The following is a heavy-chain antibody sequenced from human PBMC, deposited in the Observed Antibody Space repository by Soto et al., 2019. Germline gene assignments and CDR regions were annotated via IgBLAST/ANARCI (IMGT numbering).Heavy chain of an antibody. Sequence: GESLKISCKASGYTFTSYWIAWVRQMPGKGLEWMGVIYPADSDTRYSPSFQVQVTISADKSISTAYLEWSSLKASDTAMYYCARPLIVTSGPLDYWGQGTLVTVSS. D-gene: IGHD3-22*01. J-gene: IGHJ4*02. CDR1: GYTFTSYW. CDR2: IYPADSDT. V-gene: IGHV5-51*01. CDR3: ARPLIVTSGPLDY.